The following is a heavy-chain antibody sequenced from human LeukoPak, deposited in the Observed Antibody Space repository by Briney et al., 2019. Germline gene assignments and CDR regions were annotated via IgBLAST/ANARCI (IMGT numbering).Heavy chain of an antibody. D-gene: IGHD6-13*01. CDR3: AKEAAAGYFDY. V-gene: IGHV3-33*06. Sequence: GGSLRLSCAASGFTFSSYGMHWVRQAPGKGLEWVAVIWYDGSNKCYADSVKGRFTISRDNSKNTLYLQMNSLRAEDTAVYYCAKEAAAGYFDYWGQGTLVTVSS. J-gene: IGHJ4*02. CDR2: IWYDGSNK. CDR1: GFTFSSYG.